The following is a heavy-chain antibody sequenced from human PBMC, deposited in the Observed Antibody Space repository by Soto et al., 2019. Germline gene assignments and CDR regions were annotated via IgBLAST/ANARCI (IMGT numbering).Heavy chain of an antibody. D-gene: IGHD1-26*01. CDR2: IYYSGST. J-gene: IGHJ3*02. Sequence: QVQLQESGPGLVKPSETLSLTCTVSGGSVSSGSYYWSWIRQPPGKGLEWTGYIYYSGSTNYNPSLKSRVTISVDRSKSQFSLNLSSVTAADTAVYYCARGLGAYDAFDIWGQGTMVTVSS. CDR3: ARGLGAYDAFDI. V-gene: IGHV4-61*01. CDR1: GGSVSSGSYY.